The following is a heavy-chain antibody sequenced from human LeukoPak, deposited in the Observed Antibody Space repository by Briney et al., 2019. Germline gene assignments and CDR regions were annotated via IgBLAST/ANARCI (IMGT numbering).Heavy chain of an antibody. CDR3: AREQIIVAAIYFDY. Sequence: GGSLRLPCAASGFTVSSNYMSWVRQAPGKGLEWVSVIYSGGNTYYADSVKGRFTISRDNSKNTLYLQMNSLRAEDTAVYYCAREQIIVAAIYFDYWGQGTLVTVSS. D-gene: IGHD2-2*02. CDR1: GFTVSSNY. V-gene: IGHV3-53*01. CDR2: IYSGGNT. J-gene: IGHJ4*02.